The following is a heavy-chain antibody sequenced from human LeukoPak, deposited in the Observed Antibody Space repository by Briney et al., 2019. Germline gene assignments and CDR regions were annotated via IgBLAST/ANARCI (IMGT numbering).Heavy chain of an antibody. V-gene: IGHV1-46*01. CDR2: INPNGAGA. CDR3: ARRGYCISSSCSLDY. J-gene: IGHJ4*02. D-gene: IGHD2-2*01. Sequence: ASVKVSCKASGYTFANYYIHWVRQAPEEGLEWMGIINPNGAGASYAQKFQGRVTLTGDTSTSTVYMDLSSLRSEDTAVYYCARRGYCISSSCSLDYWGQGTLVTVSS. CDR1: GYTFANYY.